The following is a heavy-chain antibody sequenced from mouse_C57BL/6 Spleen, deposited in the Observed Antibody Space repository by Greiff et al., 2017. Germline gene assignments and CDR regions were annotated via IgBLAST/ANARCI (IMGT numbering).Heavy chain of an antibody. CDR2: IYPGDGDT. Sequence: VQLQQSGPELVKPGASVKISCTASGYAFSSYWMNWVKQRPGKGLEWIGRIYPGDGDTNYNGKFKGKATLTADKSSSTAYMQLSSLTSEDSAVYVCAENGNGYFDYWGQGTTLTVSS. J-gene: IGHJ2*01. V-gene: IGHV1-82*01. D-gene: IGHD2-1*01. CDR1: GYAFSSYW. CDR3: AENGNGYFDY.